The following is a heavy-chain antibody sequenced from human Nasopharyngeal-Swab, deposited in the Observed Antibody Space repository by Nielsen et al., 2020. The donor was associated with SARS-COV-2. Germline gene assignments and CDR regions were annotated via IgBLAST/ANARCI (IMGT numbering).Heavy chain of an antibody. CDR3: ARDGLDYDFWSAYFMDV. CDR2: ISSSSSYI. J-gene: IGHJ6*02. D-gene: IGHD3-3*01. Sequence: GGSLRLSCAASGFTFSSYSMNWVRQAPGKELEWVSSISSSSSYIYYADSVKGRFTISRDNAKNSLYLQMNSLRAEDTAVYYCARDGLDYDFWSAYFMDVWGQGTTVTVSS. CDR1: GFTFSSYS. V-gene: IGHV3-21*01.